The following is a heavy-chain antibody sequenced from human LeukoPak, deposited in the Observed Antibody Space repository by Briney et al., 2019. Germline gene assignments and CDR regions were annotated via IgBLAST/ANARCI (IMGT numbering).Heavy chain of an antibody. J-gene: IGHJ3*02. V-gene: IGHV1-46*01. CDR1: GYTFTSYY. CDR2: INPSSGST. D-gene: IGHD4-17*01. Sequence: ASVPVSCKASGYTFTSYYLHWVRQAPGQGLEWMGIINPSSGSTTYAQKFQGRVTMTRDTSTSTVYMELSSLRSEDTAVYYCARGDYGDYVRAFDIWGLGTIVTVSS. CDR3: ARGDYGDYVRAFDI.